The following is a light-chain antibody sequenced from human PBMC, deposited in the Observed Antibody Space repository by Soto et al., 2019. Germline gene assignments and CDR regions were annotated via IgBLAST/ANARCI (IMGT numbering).Light chain of an antibody. CDR1: QSISSY. V-gene: IGKV1-39*01. Sequence: DIQVTQSPSSLSASVGDRFTITCRASQSISSYLNWYQQTPGKAPKLLIYAASSLQSGVPSRFSGSGSGTDFTLTISSLQPEDFATYYCQQSYSTPRTFGQGTKVDIK. J-gene: IGKJ1*01. CDR2: AAS. CDR3: QQSYSTPRT.